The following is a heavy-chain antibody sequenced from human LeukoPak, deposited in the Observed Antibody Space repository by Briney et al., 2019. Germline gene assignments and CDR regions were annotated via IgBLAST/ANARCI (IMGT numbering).Heavy chain of an antibody. CDR2: INHSGST. V-gene: IGHV4-34*01. CDR3: ARERGPPDWNYVLYYYYYIDV. D-gene: IGHD1-7*01. J-gene: IGHJ6*03. Sequence: SETLSLTCAVYGGSFSGYYWSWIRQPPGKGLEWIGEINHSGSTNYNPSLKSRVTISVDTSKNQFSLKLSSVTAADTAVYYCARERGPPDWNYVLYYYYYIDVWGKGTTVTVSS. CDR1: GGSFSGYY.